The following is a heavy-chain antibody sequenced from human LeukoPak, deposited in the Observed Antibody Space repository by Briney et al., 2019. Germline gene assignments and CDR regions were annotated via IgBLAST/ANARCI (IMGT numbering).Heavy chain of an antibody. CDR1: GGSFSSHY. Sequence: SETLSLTCTVSGGSFSSHYWSWIRQLPGKGLEWIGYISYIGSTNYNPFLKSRVTISVDTSKNQFSLKLSSVTAADTAVYYCARDPTTVTKGLDIWGQGTMVTVSS. J-gene: IGHJ3*02. CDR2: ISYIGST. CDR3: ARDPTTVTKGLDI. D-gene: IGHD4-17*01. V-gene: IGHV4-59*11.